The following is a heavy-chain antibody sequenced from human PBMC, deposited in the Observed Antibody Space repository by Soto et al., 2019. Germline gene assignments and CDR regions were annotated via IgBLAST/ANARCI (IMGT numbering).Heavy chain of an antibody. CDR3: AMTYYYDSSGYYLDY. CDR2: IYHSGST. V-gene: IGHV4-4*02. CDR1: GGSISSSNW. J-gene: IGHJ4*02. Sequence: KASETLSLTCAVSGGSISSSNWWSWVRQPPGKGLEWIGEIYHSGSTNYNPSLKSRVIISVDKSKNQFSLKLSSVTAADTAVYYCAMTYYYDSSGYYLDYWGQGTLVTVSS. D-gene: IGHD3-22*01.